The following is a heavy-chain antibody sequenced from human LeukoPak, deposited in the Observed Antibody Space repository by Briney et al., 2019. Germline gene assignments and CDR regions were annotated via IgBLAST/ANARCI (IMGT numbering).Heavy chain of an antibody. CDR1: GFTFSSYG. CDR3: ARDFTSSWSPGY. D-gene: IGHD6-19*01. V-gene: IGHV3-33*01. CDR2: IWHDGSKQ. J-gene: IGHJ4*02. Sequence: GGSLRLSCATSGFTFSSYGMHWVRQAPGKGLEWVASIWHDGSKQTYTDSVKGRFDISRDNPKNTLYPQMNSLRAEDTAVYFCARDFTSSWSPGYWGQGTVVTVSS.